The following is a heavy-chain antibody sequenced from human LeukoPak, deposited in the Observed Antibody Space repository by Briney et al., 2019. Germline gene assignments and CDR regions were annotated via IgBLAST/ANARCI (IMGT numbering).Heavy chain of an antibody. CDR1: GYTFTGYY. V-gene: IGHV1-2*02. Sequence: ASVKVSCKASGYTFTGYYMHWVRQAPGQGLEWMGWINPNSGGTNYAQKFQGRVTMTGDTSISTAYMELSRLRSDDTAVYYCARDMIVVVDYYYYYGMDVWGQGTTVTVSS. J-gene: IGHJ6*02. D-gene: IGHD3-22*01. CDR2: INPNSGGT. CDR3: ARDMIVVVDYYYYYGMDV.